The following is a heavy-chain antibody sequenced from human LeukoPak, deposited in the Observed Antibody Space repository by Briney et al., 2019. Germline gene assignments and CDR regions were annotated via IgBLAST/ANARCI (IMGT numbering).Heavy chain of an antibody. D-gene: IGHD3-22*01. CDR2: INHSGST. V-gene: IGHV4-34*01. CDR1: SGSFSGYY. J-gene: IGHJ1*01. Sequence: SETLSLTCAVYSGSFSGYYWSWIRQPPGKGLEWIGEINHSGSTNYNPSLKSRVTISVDTSKNQFSLKLSSVTAADTAVYYCASQYYYDSSGYYPYFQHWGQGTLVTVSS. CDR3: ASQYYYDSSGYYPYFQH.